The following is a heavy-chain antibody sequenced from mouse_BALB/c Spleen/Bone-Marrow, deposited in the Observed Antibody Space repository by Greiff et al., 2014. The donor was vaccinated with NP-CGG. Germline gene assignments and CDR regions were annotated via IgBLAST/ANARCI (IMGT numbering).Heavy chain of an antibody. CDR2: VNPSSGYT. J-gene: IGHJ1*01. Sequence: QVQLQQSAAELARPGASVKMSCKASGYIFISYTMHWVKQRPGQGLEWIGYVNPSSGYTEYNQKFKDKTTLTADKSSSTAYMQLSSLTSEDSAVYYCARNHWYFDVWGAGTTVTVSS. CDR1: GYIFISYT. CDR3: ARNHWYFDV. V-gene: IGHV1-4*02. D-gene: IGHD2-1*01.